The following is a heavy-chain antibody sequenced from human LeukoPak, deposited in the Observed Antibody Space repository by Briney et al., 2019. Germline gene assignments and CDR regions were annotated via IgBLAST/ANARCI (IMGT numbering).Heavy chain of an antibody. CDR2: SDPEDGET. V-gene: IGHV1-24*01. J-gene: IGHJ4*02. CDR1: GYTLTELS. D-gene: IGHD6-19*01. Sequence: ASVKVSCKVSGYTLTELSMHWVRQAPGKGLEWMGGSDPEDGETIYAQKFQGRVTMTEDTSTDTAYMELSSLRSEDTAVYYCAAIAVAGTWDDYWGQGTLVTVSS. CDR3: AAIAVAGTWDDY.